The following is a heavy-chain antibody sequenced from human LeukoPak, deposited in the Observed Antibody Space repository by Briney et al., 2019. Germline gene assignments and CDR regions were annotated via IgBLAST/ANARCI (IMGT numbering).Heavy chain of an antibody. CDR1: GGSISSSSYY. CDR3: ARHGPLRYFDWLFTPRHSPLFDY. Sequence: SETLSLTCTVSGGSISSSSYYWSWIRQPAGKGLEWIGRIYTSGSTNYNPSLKSRVTISVDTSKNQFSLKLSSVTAADTAVYYCARHGPLRYFDWLFTPRHSPLFDYWGQGTLVTVSS. J-gene: IGHJ4*02. CDR2: IYTSGST. D-gene: IGHD3-9*01. V-gene: IGHV4-61*02.